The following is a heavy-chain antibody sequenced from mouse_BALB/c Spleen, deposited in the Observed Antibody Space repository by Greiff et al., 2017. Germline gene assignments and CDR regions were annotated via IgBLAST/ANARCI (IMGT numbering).Heavy chain of an antibody. CDR2: IWGDGST. J-gene: IGHJ2*01. CDR1: GFSLTGYG. CDR3: ARDRDGYEDYFDY. Sequence: VQLQESGPGLVAPSQSLSITCTVSGFSLTGYGVNWVRQPPGKGLEWLGMIWGDGSTDYNSALKSRLSISKDNSKSQVFLKMNSLQTDDTARYYCARDRDGYEDYFDYWGQGTTLTVSS. D-gene: IGHD2-2*01. V-gene: IGHV2-6-7*01.